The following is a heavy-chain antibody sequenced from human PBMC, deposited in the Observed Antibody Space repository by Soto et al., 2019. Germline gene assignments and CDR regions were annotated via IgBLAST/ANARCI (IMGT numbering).Heavy chain of an antibody. CDR1: GGSFSGYY. CDR2: INHRGST. J-gene: IGHJ5*02. Sequence: SETLSLTCFVYGGSFSGYYWSWSRQSPGKGLEWIGGINHRGSTNYNPSLESRVTISVDTSKNQFSLKLPSVTAADTAMYYCARDGFCTSTTCRVGNWFDPWGQGTLVTAPQ. V-gene: IGHV4-34*01. CDR3: ARDGFCTSTTCRVGNWFDP. D-gene: IGHD2-2*01.